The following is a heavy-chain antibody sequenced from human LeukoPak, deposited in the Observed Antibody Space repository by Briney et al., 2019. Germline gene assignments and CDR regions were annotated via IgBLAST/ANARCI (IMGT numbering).Heavy chain of an antibody. D-gene: IGHD3-22*01. CDR3: ARGPYSYDSSGAFDI. V-gene: IGHV4-61*02. Sequence: SETLSLTCTVSGDSISSGDYYWNWIRQPAGKGLEWIGRISSSGSTNYNPSLKSRVTISVDTSKNQFSLKLSSVTAADTAVYFCARGPYSYDSSGAFDIWGQGTMVTVSS. CDR1: GDSISSGDYY. CDR2: ISSSGST. J-gene: IGHJ3*02.